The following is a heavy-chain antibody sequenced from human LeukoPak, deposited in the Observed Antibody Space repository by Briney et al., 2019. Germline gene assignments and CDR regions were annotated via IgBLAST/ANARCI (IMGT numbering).Heavy chain of an antibody. Sequence: SETLSLTCSVSGGSISSDSYYWGWILQPPGKGLEWIGSIYSGGTTYYNPSLKSRVTISVDTSKNQFSLKLTSVTAADAAAYYCARHSRNCSGGYCYLYYWGQGTLVTVSS. J-gene: IGHJ4*02. V-gene: IGHV4-39*01. D-gene: IGHD2-15*01. CDR1: GGSISSDSYY. CDR3: ARHSRNCSGGYCYLYY. CDR2: IYSGGTT.